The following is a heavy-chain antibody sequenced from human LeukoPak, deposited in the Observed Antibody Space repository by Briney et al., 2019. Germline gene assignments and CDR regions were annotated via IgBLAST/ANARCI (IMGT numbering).Heavy chain of an antibody. CDR3: AKDGNYYGSGSHPPYYYYYMDV. V-gene: IGHV3-48*01. CDR2: ISSSGSTI. D-gene: IGHD3-10*01. Sequence: GGTLRLSCAASGFTFSSYGMSWVRQAPGKGLEWVSYISSSGSTIYYADSVKGRFTISRDNSKNTLCLQMNSLRAEDTAVYYCAKDGNYYGSGSHPPYYYYYMDVWGKGTTVTISS. J-gene: IGHJ6*03. CDR1: GFTFSSYG.